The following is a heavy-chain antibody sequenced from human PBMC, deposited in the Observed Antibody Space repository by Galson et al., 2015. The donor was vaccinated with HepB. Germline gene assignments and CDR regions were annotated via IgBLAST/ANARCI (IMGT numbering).Heavy chain of an antibody. V-gene: IGHV3-33*01. CDR2: IWNDGNNK. CDR1: GFTFSSYG. Sequence: LRLSCAVSGFTFSSYGMHWVRQGPGKGLEWVAVIWNDGNNKDYADSVKGRFTISRDNSKNTLYLQMNSLRAEDTAVYYCARELRYLSGYHFDYWGQGILVTVSS. D-gene: IGHD3-9*01. CDR3: ARELRYLSGYHFDY. J-gene: IGHJ4*02.